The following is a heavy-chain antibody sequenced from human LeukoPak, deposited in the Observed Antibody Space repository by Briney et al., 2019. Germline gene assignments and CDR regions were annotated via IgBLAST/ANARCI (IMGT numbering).Heavy chain of an antibody. CDR2: IYYSGST. CDR1: GGSISSYY. J-gene: IGHJ2*01. CDR3: AREDSSGYIRYWYFDL. Sequence: PSETLSLTCTVSGGSISSYYWSWIRHPPGKGLEWIGYIYYSGSTNYNPSLKSRVAISVDTSKNQFSLKLSSVTAADTAVYYCAREDSSGYIRYWYFDLWGRGTLVTVSS. V-gene: IGHV4-59*01. D-gene: IGHD3-22*01.